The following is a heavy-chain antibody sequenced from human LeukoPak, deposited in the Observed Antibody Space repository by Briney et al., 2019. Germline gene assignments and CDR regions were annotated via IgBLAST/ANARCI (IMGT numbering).Heavy chain of an antibody. CDR3: ARDSRVTNGDY. CDR2: VNPNNGDT. D-gene: IGHD3-10*01. CDR1: GYTFTGYY. Sequence: ASVKVSCKASGYTFTGYYMHWVRQAPGQGLEWVGLVNPNNGDTKYAQKFQGTDNITRDTSVSTAYMELSRLRSDDTAVYYCARDSRVTNGDYWGQGTLVTVSS. J-gene: IGHJ4*02. V-gene: IGHV1-2*02.